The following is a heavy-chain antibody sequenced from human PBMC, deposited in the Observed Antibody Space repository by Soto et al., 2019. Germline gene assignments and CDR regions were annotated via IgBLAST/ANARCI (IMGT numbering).Heavy chain of an antibody. J-gene: IGHJ6*02. CDR3: ARYKSIVVVVAAHYGMDV. CDR1: CGSVSDKTYY. V-gene: IGHV4-39*01. D-gene: IGHD2-15*01. CDR2: VYYSGTT. Sequence: PSDTLSLTCSVSCGSVSDKTYYWSWIRQPPGKRLEWIGYVYYSGTTYYNPSLKSRVTISVDTSKNQFSLKLSSVTAADTAVYYCARYKSIVVVVAAHYGMDVWGQGTTVTVSS.